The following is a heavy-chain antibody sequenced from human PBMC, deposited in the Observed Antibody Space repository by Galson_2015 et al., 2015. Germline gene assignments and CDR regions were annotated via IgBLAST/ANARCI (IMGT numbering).Heavy chain of an antibody. Sequence: KVSCKSSGGTFSSYAISWVRQAPGQGLAWMGGIIPIFGTANYAQKFQGRVTITADESTSTAYMELSSLRSEDTAVYYCARGNSSGPHYFDYWGQGTLVTVSS. CDR3: ARGNSSGPHYFDY. J-gene: IGHJ4*02. V-gene: IGHV1-69*01. CDR1: GGTFSSYA. CDR2: IIPIFGTA. D-gene: IGHD3-22*01.